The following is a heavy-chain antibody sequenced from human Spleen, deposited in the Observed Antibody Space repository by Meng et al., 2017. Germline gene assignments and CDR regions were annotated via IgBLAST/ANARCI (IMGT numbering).Heavy chain of an antibody. D-gene: IGHD4-23*01. CDR2: IKSNTDGGTA. J-gene: IGHJ4*02. CDR1: GFYFSNAW. V-gene: IGHV3-15*01. CDR3: TWDGKAVSDY. Sequence: GGSLRLSCAASGFYFSNAWMSWVRQAPGKGLGWVGRIKSNTDGGTAEYAAPVTGRFTISRDDSKSTLYLQMSGLRIDDTDVYNCTWDGKAVSDYWGQGTLVTVSS.